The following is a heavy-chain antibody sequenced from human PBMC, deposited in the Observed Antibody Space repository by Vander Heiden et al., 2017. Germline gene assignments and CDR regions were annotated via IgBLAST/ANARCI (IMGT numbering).Heavy chain of an antibody. J-gene: IGHJ6*02. V-gene: IGHV4-39*01. CDR3: ARHMRSGNYYYYGMDV. CDR1: GGSISRSTYY. Sequence: QVQLQESGPGLVKPSETLSPTCTVSGGSISRSTYYWGWIRQPPGKGLEWIGSIYYSGITYYNPSLKSRVTISVDTSKNQFSLKLNSVTAADTAVYYCARHMRSGNYYYYGMDVWGQGTTVIVSS. CDR2: IYYSGIT. D-gene: IGHD3-10*01.